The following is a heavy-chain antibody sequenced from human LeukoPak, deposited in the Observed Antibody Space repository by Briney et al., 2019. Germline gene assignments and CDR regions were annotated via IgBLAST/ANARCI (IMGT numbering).Heavy chain of an antibody. D-gene: IGHD6-13*01. CDR3: ARAAGDSSSWYVGWVDY. V-gene: IGHV1-2*02. CDR2: FNAITGDGT. Sequence: ASVKVSCKASGYTFTGYYIHWVRQAPGQGLEWMGWFNAITGDGTDYAQKFQGRVAMTRDTSISTAYMELSGLRSDDTAVYYCARAAGDSSSWYVGWVDYWGQGTLVTVSS. J-gene: IGHJ4*02. CDR1: GYTFTGYY.